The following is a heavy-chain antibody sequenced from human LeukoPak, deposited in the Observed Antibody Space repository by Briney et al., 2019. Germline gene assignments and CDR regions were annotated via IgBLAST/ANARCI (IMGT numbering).Heavy chain of an antibody. Sequence: PSETLSLTCAVSGGSISSGGYSWSWIRQPPGKGLEWIGYIYHSGSTYYNPSLKSRVTISVDTSKNQFSLKLSSVTAADTAVYYCARETAAAAMSDASDIWGQGTMVTVSS. D-gene: IGHD6-13*01. J-gene: IGHJ3*02. CDR1: GGSISSGGYS. CDR3: ARETAAAAMSDASDI. V-gene: IGHV4-30-2*01. CDR2: IYHSGST.